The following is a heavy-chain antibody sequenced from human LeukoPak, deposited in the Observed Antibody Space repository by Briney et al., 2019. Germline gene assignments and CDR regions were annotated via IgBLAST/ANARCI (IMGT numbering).Heavy chain of an antibody. D-gene: IGHD5-18*01. CDR3: ATNTRVYSYGHYYYMDV. CDR2: ISGSGGST. Sequence: PGGSLRLSCAASGFTFSSYAMSWVRQAPGKGLEWVSAISGSGGSTYYADSVKGRFTISRDNSKNTLYLQMNSLRAEDTAVYYCATNTRVYSYGHYYYMDVWGKGTTVTVSS. J-gene: IGHJ6*03. V-gene: IGHV3-23*01. CDR1: GFTFSSYA.